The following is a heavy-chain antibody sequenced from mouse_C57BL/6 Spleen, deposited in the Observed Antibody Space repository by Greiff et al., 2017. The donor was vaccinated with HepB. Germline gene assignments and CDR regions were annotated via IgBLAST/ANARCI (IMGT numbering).Heavy chain of an antibody. J-gene: IGHJ2*01. CDR1: GYTFTGYW. CDR2: ILPGSGST. D-gene: IGHD1-1*01. V-gene: IGHV1-9*01. CDR3: ARFTPFITTVVDGY. Sequence: QVQLKQSGAELMKPGASVKLSCKATGYTFTGYWIEWVKQRPGHGLEWIGEILPGSGSTNYNEKFKGKATFTADTSSNTAYMQLSSLTTEVSAIYYCARFTPFITTVVDGYWGQGTTLTVSS.